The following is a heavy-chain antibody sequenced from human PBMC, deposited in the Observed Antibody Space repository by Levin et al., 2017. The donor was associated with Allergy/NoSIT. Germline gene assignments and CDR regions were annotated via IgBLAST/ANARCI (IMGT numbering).Heavy chain of an antibody. J-gene: IGHJ4*02. CDR2: ISGSGGST. CDR3: AKARGDYAFDY. V-gene: IGHV3-23*01. CDR1: GFTFSSYA. D-gene: IGHD4-17*01. Sequence: ETLSLTCAASGFTFSSYAMSWVRQAPGKGLEWVSAISGSGGSTYYADSVQGRFTISRDNSKNTLYLQMNSLRAEDTAVYYCAKARGDYAFDYWGQGTLVTVSS.